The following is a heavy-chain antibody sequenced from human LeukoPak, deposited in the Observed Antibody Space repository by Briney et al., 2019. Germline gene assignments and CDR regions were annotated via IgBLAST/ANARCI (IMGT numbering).Heavy chain of an antibody. CDR1: GGSSSSGGCY. D-gene: IGHD3-3*01. Sequence: SETLSLTCTVSGGSSSSGGCYWSWIRQPPGKGLEWIGYVYYSGSTYYNPSLKSRVTISVDTSKNQFSLKLSSVTAADTAVYYCASEGVSRYDFWSGYPLGYYYGMDVWGQGTTVTVSS. J-gene: IGHJ6*02. CDR3: ASEGVSRYDFWSGYPLGYYYGMDV. V-gene: IGHV4-31*03. CDR2: VYYSGST.